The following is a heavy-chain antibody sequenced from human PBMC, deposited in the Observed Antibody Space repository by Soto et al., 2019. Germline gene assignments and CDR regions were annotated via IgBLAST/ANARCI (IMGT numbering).Heavy chain of an antibody. D-gene: IGHD3-10*01. CDR3: ARGLAASITMGRGASGGYWFDH. CDR2: INHSGST. J-gene: IGHJ5*02. CDR1: GGSFSGYY. V-gene: IGHV4-34*01. Sequence: QVQLQQWGAGLLKPPETLSLTCAVYGGSFSGYYWSWIRQPPGKGREWIGEINHSGSTNYNPSLKSRVTISVDKSRTQFPGKMSSVTAEDQAENHCARGLAASITMGRGASGGYWFDHWGQGTLVTVSS.